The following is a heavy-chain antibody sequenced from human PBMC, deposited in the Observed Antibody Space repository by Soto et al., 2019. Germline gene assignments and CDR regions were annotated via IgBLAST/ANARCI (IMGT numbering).Heavy chain of an antibody. CDR3: GREGFDHRPDY. CDR1: GDSISSPNW. J-gene: IGHJ4*02. Sequence: QVQLQESGPGLVKPSETLFLTCAVSGDSISSPNWWSWYRQPPGKGLELVGEMFASGSSNYNQSFDGGVTMSLGTSKNHFSLRLTSLTAADTAIYYCGREGFDHRPDYWGQGIPVTVSS. V-gene: IGHV4-4*02. CDR2: MFASGSS.